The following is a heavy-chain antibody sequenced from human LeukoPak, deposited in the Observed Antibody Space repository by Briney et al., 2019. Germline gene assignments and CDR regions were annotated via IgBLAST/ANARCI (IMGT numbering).Heavy chain of an antibody. Sequence: ASVKVSCKASGYTFTGYYMHWMRQAPGQGLEWMGWINPNSGGTNYAQKFQGRVTMTRDTSISTAYMELSRLRSDDTAVYYCARYYYDTSSVFDVWGQGTRVTVSS. CDR2: INPNSGGT. CDR1: GYTFTGYY. CDR3: ARYYYDTSSVFDV. D-gene: IGHD3-22*01. V-gene: IGHV1-2*02. J-gene: IGHJ3*01.